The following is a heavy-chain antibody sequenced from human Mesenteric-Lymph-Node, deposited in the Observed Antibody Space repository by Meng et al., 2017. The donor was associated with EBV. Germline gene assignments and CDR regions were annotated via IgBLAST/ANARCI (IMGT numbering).Heavy chain of an antibody. CDR1: GYTFTTYD. J-gene: IGHJ4*02. D-gene: IGHD3-22*01. V-gene: IGHV1-8*01. CDR3: AKPDYDSSGYHLRH. Sequence: QVQRGESGAEVKKPGASVKVSCKSSGYTFTTYDINWVRQATGQGLELMGWVNPNSGNTGYAQKFQGRVIMTRNTSISTVYMELSSLTSEDTAVYYCAKPDYDSSGYHLRHWGQGTLVTVSS. CDR2: VNPNSGNT.